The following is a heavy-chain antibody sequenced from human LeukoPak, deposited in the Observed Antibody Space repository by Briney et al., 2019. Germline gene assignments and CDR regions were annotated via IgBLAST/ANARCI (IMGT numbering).Heavy chain of an antibody. J-gene: IGHJ4*02. CDR3: AKAGRYFGLFDY. Sequence: GGSPRLSCAASGFTFSSYAMSWVRQAPGKGLEWVSAISGSGGSTYYADSVKGRFTISRDNSKNTLYLQMNSLRAEDTAVYYCAKAGRYFGLFDYWGQGTLVTVSS. V-gene: IGHV3-23*01. CDR1: GFTFSSYA. D-gene: IGHD3-9*01. CDR2: ISGSGGST.